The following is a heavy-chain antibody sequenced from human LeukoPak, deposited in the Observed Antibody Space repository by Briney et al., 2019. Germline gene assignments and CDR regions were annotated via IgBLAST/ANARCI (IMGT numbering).Heavy chain of an antibody. CDR1: GFTFSDYY. D-gene: IGHD2-2*01. CDR2: ISSSGSTI. Sequence: GGSLRLSYAASGFTFSDYYMSWIRQAPGKGLEWVSYISSSGSTIYYADSVKGRFTISRDNAKNSLYLQMNSLRAEDTAVYYCARDRPSYCSSTSCLAFDYWGQGTLVTVSS. V-gene: IGHV3-11*04. CDR3: ARDRPSYCSSTSCLAFDY. J-gene: IGHJ4*02.